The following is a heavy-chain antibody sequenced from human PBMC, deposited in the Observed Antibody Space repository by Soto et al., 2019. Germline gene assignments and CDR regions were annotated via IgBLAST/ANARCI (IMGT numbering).Heavy chain of an antibody. CDR3: ARRPWFGEDRGCMDV. V-gene: IGHV4-39*01. CDR1: GGSISSSSYY. CDR2: IYYSGST. D-gene: IGHD3-10*01. J-gene: IGHJ6*02. Sequence: PSETLALTCTVSGGSISSSSYYWGWIRQPPGKVLEWIGSIYYSGSTYYNPSLKSRVTISVDTSKNQFSLKLSSVTAADTAVYYCARRPWFGEDRGCMDVWGQGTTV.